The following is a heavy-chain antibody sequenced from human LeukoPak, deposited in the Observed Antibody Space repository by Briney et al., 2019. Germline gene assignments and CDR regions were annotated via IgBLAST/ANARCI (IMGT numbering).Heavy chain of an antibody. CDR3: ARDWRDSSGKFPNDAFDI. CDR1: GFTFSDSY. J-gene: IGHJ3*02. CDR2: ISGSASDV. V-gene: IGHV3-11*04. D-gene: IGHD3-22*01. Sequence: GGSLRLSCAASGFTFSDSYMTWIRQAPGKGLELLSYISGSASDVNYIDSVRGRFTISRDNAKNSLYLQMNSLRAEDTAVYYCARDWRDSSGKFPNDAFDIWGQGTMVTVSS.